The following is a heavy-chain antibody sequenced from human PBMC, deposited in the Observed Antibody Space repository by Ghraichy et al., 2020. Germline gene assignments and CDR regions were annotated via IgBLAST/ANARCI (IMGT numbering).Heavy chain of an antibody. V-gene: IGHV3-33*01. CDR2: IWYDGSEQ. CDR3: ARGGNAFDI. Sequence: CASSGFTFSSFGMHWIRQAPGKGLEWVAVIWYDGSEQYYGDSVKGRFTISRDNSKNTLSLQMNSLRDEDTAVYYCARGGNAFDIWGPGTMVTVSS. J-gene: IGHJ3*02. CDR1: GFTFSSFG.